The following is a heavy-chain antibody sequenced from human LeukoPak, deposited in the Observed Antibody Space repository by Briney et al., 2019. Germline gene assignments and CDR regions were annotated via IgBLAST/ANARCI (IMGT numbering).Heavy chain of an antibody. J-gene: IGHJ3*02. CDR3: AARGSGWPDAFDI. CDR1: GGSFSGYY. Sequence: SETLSLTCAVYGGSFSGYYWSWIRQPPGKGLEWIGEINHSGSTNYNPSLKSRVTISVDTSKNQFSLKLSSVTAADTAVYYCAARGSGWPDAFDIWGQGTMVTISS. V-gene: IGHV4-34*01. D-gene: IGHD6-19*01. CDR2: INHSGST.